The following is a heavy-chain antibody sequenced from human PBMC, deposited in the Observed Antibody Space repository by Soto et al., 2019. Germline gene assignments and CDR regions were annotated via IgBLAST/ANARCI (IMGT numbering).Heavy chain of an antibody. V-gene: IGHV4-34*01. J-gene: IGHJ4*02. CDR2: INHSGST. CDR1: GGSFSGYY. D-gene: IGHD4-17*01. CDR3: ARGPGYGDYIFDY. Sequence: ETLSLTCAVYGGSFSGYYWSWIRQPPGKGLEWIGEINHSGSTNYNPSLKSRVTISVDTSKNQFSLKLSSVTAADTAVYYCARGPGYGDYIFDYWGQGTLVTVSS.